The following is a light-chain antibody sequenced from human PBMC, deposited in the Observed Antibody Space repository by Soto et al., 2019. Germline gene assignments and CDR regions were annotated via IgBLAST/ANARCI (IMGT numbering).Light chain of an antibody. Sequence: EIVLTQSPGTLSLSPGERATLSCRASQSVADNYLAWYQQKPGQAPRLLIYAASRRATGIPDTFSGSGSGTDITLTITRLEPENFALNYCQQYGHSPRTFGQGTRVEIK. V-gene: IGKV3-20*01. CDR1: QSVADNY. J-gene: IGKJ1*01. CDR2: AAS. CDR3: QQYGHSPRT.